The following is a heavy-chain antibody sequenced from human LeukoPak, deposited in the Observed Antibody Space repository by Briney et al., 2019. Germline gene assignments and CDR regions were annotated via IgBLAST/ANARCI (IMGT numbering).Heavy chain of an antibody. Sequence: KASETLSLTCTVSGGSISSSSYYWGWIRQPPGKGLEWIGYIYYSGSTNYNPSLKSRVTISVDTSKNQFSLKLSSVTAADTAVYYCARLDILTGYTIDYWGQGTLVTVSS. J-gene: IGHJ4*02. D-gene: IGHD3-9*01. V-gene: IGHV4-61*05. CDR1: GGSISSSSYY. CDR2: IYYSGST. CDR3: ARLDILTGYTIDY.